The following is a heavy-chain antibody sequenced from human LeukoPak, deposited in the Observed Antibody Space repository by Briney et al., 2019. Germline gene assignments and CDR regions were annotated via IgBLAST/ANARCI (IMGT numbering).Heavy chain of an antibody. V-gene: IGHV3-64D*06. CDR3: VKGGYCSSTSCYARGFPNYYYYYGMDV. D-gene: IGHD2-2*01. Sequence: GGPLRLSCSASGFTFSSYAMHWVRQAPGKGLEYVSAIGSNGGSTYYADSVKGRFTISRDNSKNTLYLQMSSLRAEDTAVYYCVKGGYCSSTSCYARGFPNYYYYYGMDVWGKGTTVTVSS. CDR1: GFTFSSYA. J-gene: IGHJ6*04. CDR2: IGSNGGST.